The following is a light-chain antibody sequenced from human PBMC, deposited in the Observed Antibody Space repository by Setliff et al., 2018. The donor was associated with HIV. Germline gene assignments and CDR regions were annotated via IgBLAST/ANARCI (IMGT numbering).Light chain of an antibody. J-gene: IGLJ1*01. CDR1: TSDVGGYNF. Sequence: QSVLTQPRSVSGSPGQSVTISCTGTTSDVGGYNFVSWYQHHPGKAPKLMIYDVIKRPSGVPDRFSGSKSGNTASLTISGLQAEDEADYYRCSYAGSHTFVFGTGTKVTVL. V-gene: IGLV2-11*01. CDR3: CSYAGSHTFV. CDR2: DVI.